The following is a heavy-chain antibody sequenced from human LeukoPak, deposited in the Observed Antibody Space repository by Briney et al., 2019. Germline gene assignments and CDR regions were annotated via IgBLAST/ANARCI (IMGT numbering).Heavy chain of an antibody. CDR2: IMQDGSEK. CDR1: GFTFSSYW. Sequence: GGSLRLSCAASGFTFSSYWMSWVRQAPGKGLEWVANIMQDGSEKYYVDSVKGRFTISRDNAKNSLYLQMNSLRAEDTAVYYCARDRVAAAPLDAFDIWGQGTMVTVSS. D-gene: IGHD6-13*01. V-gene: IGHV3-7*01. J-gene: IGHJ3*02. CDR3: ARDRVAAAPLDAFDI.